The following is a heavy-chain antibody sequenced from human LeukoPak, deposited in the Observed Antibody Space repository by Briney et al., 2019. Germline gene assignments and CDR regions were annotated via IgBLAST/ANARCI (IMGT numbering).Heavy chain of an antibody. CDR2: FDPEDGET. CDR1: GYTLTELS. D-gene: IGHD3-22*01. J-gene: IGHJ4*02. V-gene: IGHV1-24*01. Sequence: VASVKVSCKVSGYTLTELSMHWVRQAPGKGLEWMGSFDPEDGETIYAQKFQGRVTMTEDTSTDTAYMELSSLRSDDTAVYYCARGTHYYYDSSGYYGDGDYWGQGTLVTVSS. CDR3: ARGTHYYYDSSGYYGDGDY.